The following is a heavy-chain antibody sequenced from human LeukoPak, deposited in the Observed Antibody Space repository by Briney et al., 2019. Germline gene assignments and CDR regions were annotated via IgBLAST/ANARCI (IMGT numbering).Heavy chain of an antibody. V-gene: IGHV4-34*01. D-gene: IGHD2-21*02. J-gene: IGHJ4*02. CDR2: INHSGST. CDR3: AIEDCGGDCPIAA. CDR1: GGSFSGYY. Sequence: SETLSLTCAVYGGSFSGYYWSWIRQPPGKGLEWIGEINHSGSTNYNPSLKSRVTISVDTSKNQFSLKLSSVTAADTAVYYCAIEDCGGDCPIAAWGQGTLVTVSS.